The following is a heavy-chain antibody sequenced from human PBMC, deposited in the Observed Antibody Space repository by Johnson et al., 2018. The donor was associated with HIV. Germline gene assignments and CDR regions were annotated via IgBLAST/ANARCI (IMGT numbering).Heavy chain of an antibody. Sequence: QMLLVESGGGVVQPGRSLRLSCAAFGFTFSSYGIHWVRQAPGKGLEWVAVIWYDGINKYYADSVKGRFTISRDNSKNTLYLQMNTLRPEDTAVYYCARRFFPGITVALDAFDIWGQGTMVTVSS. J-gene: IGHJ3*02. CDR3: ARRFFPGITVALDAFDI. D-gene: IGHD6-19*01. CDR1: GFTFSSYG. CDR2: IWYDGINK. V-gene: IGHV3-33*01.